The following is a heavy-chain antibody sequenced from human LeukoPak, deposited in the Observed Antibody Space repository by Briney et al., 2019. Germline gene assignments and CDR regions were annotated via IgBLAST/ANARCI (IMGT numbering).Heavy chain of an antibody. J-gene: IGHJ4*02. V-gene: IGHV1-24*01. CDR2: FDPEDGET. D-gene: IGHD3-22*01. CDR3: AAGEKQGIVVPRPGFDY. CDR1: GYTLTELS. Sequence: GASVKVSCKVSGYTLTELSMHWVRQAPGKGLEWMGGFDPEDGETIYAQKFQGRVTMTEDTSTDTAYMELSSLRSEDTAVYYCAAGEKQGIVVPRPGFDYWGQGTLVTVSS.